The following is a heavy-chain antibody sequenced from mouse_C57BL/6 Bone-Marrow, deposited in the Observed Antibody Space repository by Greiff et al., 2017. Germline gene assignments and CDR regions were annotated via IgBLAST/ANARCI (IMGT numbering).Heavy chain of an antibody. CDR2: IYPRSGNT. J-gene: IGHJ2*01. CDR3: ARNYGSSYDY. D-gene: IGHD1-1*01. V-gene: IGHV1-81*01. Sequence: QVQLQQSGAELARPGASVKLSCKASGYTFTSYGISWVKQRTGQGLEWIVEIYPRSGNTYYNEKFKGKATLTADKSSSTAYMELRSLTSEDSAVYFCARNYGSSYDYGGQGTTLTVSS. CDR1: GYTFTSYG.